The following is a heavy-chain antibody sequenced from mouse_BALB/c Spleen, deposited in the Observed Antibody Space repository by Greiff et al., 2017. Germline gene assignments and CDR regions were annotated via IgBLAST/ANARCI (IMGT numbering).Heavy chain of an antibody. CDR2: IWGGGST. V-gene: IGHV2-6-5*01. J-gene: IGHJ4*01. CDR1: GFSLTDYG. D-gene: IGHD2-14*01. CDR3: AKQTSYVLYAMDY. Sequence: VQLQQSGPGLVAPSQSLSITCTVSGFSLTDYGVSWIRQPPGKGLEWLGVIWGGGSTYYNSALKSRLSISKDNSKSQVFLKMNSLQTDDTAMYYCAKQTSYVLYAMDYWGQGTSVTVSS.